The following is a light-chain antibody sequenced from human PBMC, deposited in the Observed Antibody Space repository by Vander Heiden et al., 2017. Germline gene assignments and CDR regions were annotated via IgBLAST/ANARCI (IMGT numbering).Light chain of an antibody. CDR3: MQSLQAPLT. V-gene: IGKV2-28*01. CDR2: MGA. Sequence: EIVLTQSPPSPPVTPGEPASISCRSRQSLLHRSGNNYLDWYLQKPGQSPQLLIYMGANRASGVPDRCSGSGSGTDFTLKISRAEAEDVGVYYCMQSLQAPLTFGQGTKVEIK. CDR1: QSLLHRSGNNY. J-gene: IGKJ1*01.